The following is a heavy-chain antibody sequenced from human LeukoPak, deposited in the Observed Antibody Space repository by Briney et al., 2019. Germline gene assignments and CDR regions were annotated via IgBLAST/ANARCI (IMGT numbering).Heavy chain of an antibody. J-gene: IGHJ4*02. CDR1: GYTFTSYG. Sequence: GASVKVSCKASGYTFTSYGISWVRQAPGQGLEWMGWISAYNGNTNYAQKLQGRVTMTTDTSTSTAYMELRSLRSDDTAVYYCARDFIRSGLWFGELSYYFDYWGQGTLVTVSS. CDR2: ISAYNGNT. CDR3: ARDFIRSGLWFGELSYYFDY. V-gene: IGHV1-18*01. D-gene: IGHD3-10*01.